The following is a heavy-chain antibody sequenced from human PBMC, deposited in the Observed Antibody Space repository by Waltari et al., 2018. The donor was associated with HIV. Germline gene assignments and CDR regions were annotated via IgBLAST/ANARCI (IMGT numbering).Heavy chain of an antibody. D-gene: IGHD3-3*01. Sequence: QVQLMQSGAELKKPGASVEVSCEASGYSFTGHYIHWVRQAPGQGLEWMGWINPISGGTKYAQRFQGRVTVTRDTSINTVYMELRRLRSDDTAVYYCVRDRALDWTSDFHYWGQGTLVTVSS. CDR2: INPISGGT. J-gene: IGHJ4*02. V-gene: IGHV1-2*02. CDR1: GYSFTGHY. CDR3: VRDRALDWTSDFHY.